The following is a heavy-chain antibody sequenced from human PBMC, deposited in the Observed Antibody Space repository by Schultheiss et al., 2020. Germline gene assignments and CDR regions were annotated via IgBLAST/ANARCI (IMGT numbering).Heavy chain of an antibody. D-gene: IGHD1-1*01. J-gene: IGHJ5*02. Sequence: SVQVSCKASGVTFSSYAISWVRQAPGQGLEWMGGIIPIFGTANYAQKFQGRVTITADKSTSTAYMELSSLRSEDTAVYYCARLTNESLGPWGQGTLVTVSS. CDR1: GVTFSSYA. CDR2: IIPIFGTA. V-gene: IGHV1-69*06. CDR3: ARLTNESLGP.